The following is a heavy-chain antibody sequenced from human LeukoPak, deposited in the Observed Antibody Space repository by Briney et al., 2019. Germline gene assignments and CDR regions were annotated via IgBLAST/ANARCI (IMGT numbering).Heavy chain of an antibody. J-gene: IGHJ4*02. D-gene: IGHD3-10*01. V-gene: IGHV3-21*01. Sequence: SGGSLRLSCAASGFTFNTYSMNWVRQAPGKGLEWVSSISSSSNYIYYADSVKGRFTISRDSAKNSLYLQMNSLRAEDTAVYYCARDYGSGSYFIDYWGQGTLVTVSS. CDR2: ISSSSNYI. CDR1: GFTFNTYS. CDR3: ARDYGSGSYFIDY.